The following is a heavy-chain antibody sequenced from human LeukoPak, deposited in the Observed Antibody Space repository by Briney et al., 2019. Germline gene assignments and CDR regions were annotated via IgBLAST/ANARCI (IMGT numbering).Heavy chain of an antibody. J-gene: IGHJ4*02. CDR2: ISGSGGST. Sequence: GGSLRLSCAASGFTFSSYGMSWVRQAPGKGLEWVSAISGSGGSTYYADSVKGRFTISRDNSKNTLYLQMNSLRAEDTAVYYCARAPPDYDSSGFDDYWGQGTLVTVSS. D-gene: IGHD3-22*01. CDR3: ARAPPDYDSSGFDDY. CDR1: GFTFSSYG. V-gene: IGHV3-23*01.